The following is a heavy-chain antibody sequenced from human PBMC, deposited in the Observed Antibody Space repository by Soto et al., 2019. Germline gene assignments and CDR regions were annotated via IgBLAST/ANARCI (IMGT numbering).Heavy chain of an antibody. Sequence: QVQLVESGGGVVQPGRSLRLSCAASGFTFSSYGMHWVRQAPGKGLEWVAVIWYDGSNKYYADSVKGRFTISRDNSKNPLYLQMNSLRAEDTAVYYCARKAVLYYYYMDVWGKGTTVTVSS. V-gene: IGHV3-33*01. D-gene: IGHD2-15*01. CDR1: GFTFSSYG. J-gene: IGHJ6*03. CDR3: ARKAVLYYYYMDV. CDR2: IWYDGSNK.